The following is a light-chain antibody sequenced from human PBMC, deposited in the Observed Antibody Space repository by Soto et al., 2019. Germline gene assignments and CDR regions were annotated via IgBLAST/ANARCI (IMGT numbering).Light chain of an antibody. V-gene: IGLV2-14*01. CDR3: SSYTSSSTRV. Sequence: QSALTQPASVSGSPGQSITISCTGTSSDVGGYNYVSWYQQHPGKAPTLMIYEVSKRPSGVSNRFSGSKSGNTASLTISGLQAEDEADYYCSSYTSSSTRVFGTGTKLTVL. CDR1: SSDVGGYNY. CDR2: EVS. J-gene: IGLJ1*01.